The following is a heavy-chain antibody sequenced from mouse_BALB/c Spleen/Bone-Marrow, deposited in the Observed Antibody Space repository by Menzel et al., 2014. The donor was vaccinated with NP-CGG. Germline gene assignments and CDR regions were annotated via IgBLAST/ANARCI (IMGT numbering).Heavy chain of an antibody. CDR1: GFTFTDYY. CDR2: IRNKANGYTT. Sequence: EVQLQQSGGGLVQPGGSLRLSCATSGFTFTDYYMSWVRQPPGKALEWLGFIRNKANGYTTEYSAPVKGRFTISRDNSQSILYLQMNILRTEDSATYYCARDRSYGSNWYFDVWGAGTTVTVSS. CDR3: ARDRSYGSNWYFDV. V-gene: IGHV7-3*02. D-gene: IGHD1-1*01. J-gene: IGHJ1*01.